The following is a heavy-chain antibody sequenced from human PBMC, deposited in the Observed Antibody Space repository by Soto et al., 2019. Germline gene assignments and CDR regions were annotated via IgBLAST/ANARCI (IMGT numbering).Heavy chain of an antibody. V-gene: IGHV3-11*01. D-gene: IGHD3-3*01. Sequence: GGSLRLSCAASGFTFSDYYMSWIRQAPGKGLEWVSYISSSGSTIYYAASVKGRFTISRDNAKNSLYLQMNSLRAEDTAVYYCARAYDGYYDFWSGSEYYYYMDVWGKGTTVTVSS. CDR1: GFTFSDYY. CDR3: ARAYDGYYDFWSGSEYYYYMDV. CDR2: ISSSGSTI. J-gene: IGHJ6*03.